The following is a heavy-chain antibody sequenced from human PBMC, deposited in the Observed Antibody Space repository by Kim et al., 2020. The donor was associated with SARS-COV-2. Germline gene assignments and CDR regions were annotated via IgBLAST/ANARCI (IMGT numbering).Heavy chain of an antibody. CDR2: IDWDDDK. D-gene: IGHD3-10*01. J-gene: IGHJ6*02. CDR3: ARSPLEVRGVITPHYYGMAV. Sequence: SGPTLVNPTQTLTLTCTFSGFSLSTSGMCVSWIRQPPGKALEWLARIDWDDDKYYSTSLKTRLTISKDTSKNQVVLTMTNMDPVDTATYYCARSPLEVRGVITPHYYGMAVWGQGTTVTVSS. V-gene: IGHV2-70*11. CDR1: GFSLSTSGMC.